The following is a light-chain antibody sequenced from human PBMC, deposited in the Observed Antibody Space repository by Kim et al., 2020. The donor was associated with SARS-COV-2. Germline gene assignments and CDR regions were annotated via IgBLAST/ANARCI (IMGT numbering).Light chain of an antibody. CDR2: EDN. Sequence: KTVTISCTRSSGSIASNYVQWYQQRPGSSPTTVIYEDNQRPSGVPDRFFGSIDSSSNSASLTISGLKTEDEADYYCQSYDSSNQGVFGGGTQLTVL. CDR1: SGSIASNY. CDR3: QSYDSSNQGV. J-gene: IGLJ3*02. V-gene: IGLV6-57*01.